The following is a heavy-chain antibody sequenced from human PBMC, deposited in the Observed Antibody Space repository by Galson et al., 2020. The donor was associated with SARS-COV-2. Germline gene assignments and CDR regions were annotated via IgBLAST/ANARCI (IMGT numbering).Heavy chain of an antibody. CDR1: GFTFSSYS. D-gene: IGHD3-10*01. CDR2: ISSSSSYI. CDR3: ARATLHYYGSGSYPYYFDY. Sequence: GSLRLSCAASGFTFSSYSMNWVRQAPGKGLEWVSSISSSSSYIYYADSVTGRFTISRDNAKNSLYLQMNSLRAEDTAVYYCARATLHYYGSGSYPYYFDYWGQGTLVTVSS. J-gene: IGHJ4*02. V-gene: IGHV3-21*01.